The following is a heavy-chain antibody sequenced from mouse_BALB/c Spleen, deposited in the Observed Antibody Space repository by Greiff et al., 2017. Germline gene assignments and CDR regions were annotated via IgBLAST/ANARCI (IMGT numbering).Heavy chain of an antibody. Sequence: LQQPGAELVKPGASVKMSCKASGYTFTSYNMHWVKQTPGQGLEWIGAIYPGNGDTSYNQKFKGKATLTADKSSSTAYMQLSSLTSEDSAVYYCAREGTTVATYWGQGTLVTVSA. CDR3: AREGTTVATY. V-gene: IGHV1-12*01. J-gene: IGHJ3*01. CDR1: GYTFTSYN. CDR2: IYPGNGDT. D-gene: IGHD1-1*01.